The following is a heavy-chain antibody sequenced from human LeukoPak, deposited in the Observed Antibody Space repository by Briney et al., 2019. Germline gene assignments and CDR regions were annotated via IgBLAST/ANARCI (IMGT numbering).Heavy chain of an antibody. V-gene: IGHV4-39*01. CDR3: TSRGFRLPLDAFDV. Sequence: TSETLSLTCTVSGGPITSSAYYWVWVRQSPGRGLEWLGSIYNNGDTYYNPSFDSRVTIAIETSKNQFSLKMTSVTAADTAAYYCTSRGFRLPLDAFDVWGQGTRVAVSS. CDR1: GGPITSSAYY. J-gene: IGHJ3*01. D-gene: IGHD5-24*01. CDR2: IYNNGDT.